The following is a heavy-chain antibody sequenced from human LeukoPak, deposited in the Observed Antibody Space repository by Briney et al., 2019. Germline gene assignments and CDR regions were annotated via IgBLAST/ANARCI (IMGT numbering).Heavy chain of an antibody. CDR1: GGSISSYY. CDR2: ISTSGST. D-gene: IGHD6-13*01. Sequence: PSEALSLTCTVSGGSISSYYWSWIRQPAGEGLEWIGRISTSGSTNYNPSLKSRVTMSVDTSKNQFSLKLSSVTAADTAVYYCARDTYKYSSSLGWFDPWGQGTLVTVSS. V-gene: IGHV4-4*07. J-gene: IGHJ5*02. CDR3: ARDTYKYSSSLGWFDP.